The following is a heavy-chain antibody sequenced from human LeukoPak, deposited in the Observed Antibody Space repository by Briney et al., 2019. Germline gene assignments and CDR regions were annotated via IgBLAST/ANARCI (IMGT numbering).Heavy chain of an antibody. CDR3: TREIFHCGGPCRSL. Sequence: ASVKVSCKASGYTFTSYAMNWVRQAPGQGLEWMGRINTNTGNPTYAQDFTGRFVFSLDTSVSTAYLQISSLKAEDTAVYYCTREIFHCGGPCRSLWGQGTLVTVSS. CDR1: GYTFTSYA. V-gene: IGHV7-4-1*02. D-gene: IGHD2-21*01. CDR2: INTNTGNP. J-gene: IGHJ4*02.